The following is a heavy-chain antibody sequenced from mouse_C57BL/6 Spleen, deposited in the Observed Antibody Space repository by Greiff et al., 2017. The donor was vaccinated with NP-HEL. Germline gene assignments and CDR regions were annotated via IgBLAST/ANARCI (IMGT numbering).Heavy chain of an antibody. D-gene: IGHD4-1*01. J-gene: IGHJ1*03. CDR3: AREELTGTYWYFDV. V-gene: IGHV5-16*01. CDR2: INYDGSST. CDR1: GFTFSDYY. Sequence: EVQLVESEGGLVQPGSSMKLSCTASGFTFSDYYMAWVRQVPEKGLEWVANINYDGSSTYYLDSLKSRFIISRDNAKNILYLQMSSLKSEDTATYYCAREELTGTYWYFDVWGTGTTVTVSS.